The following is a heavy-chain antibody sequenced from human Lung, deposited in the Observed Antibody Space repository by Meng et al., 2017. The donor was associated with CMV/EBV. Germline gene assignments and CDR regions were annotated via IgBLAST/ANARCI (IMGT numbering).Heavy chain of an antibody. CDR2: IKEDGSVK. CDR3: ARERYSNYGLDY. J-gene: IGHJ4*02. CDR1: GFTFTNYW. Sequence: SCAASGFTFTNYWMTWVRQAPGKGLEWVANIKEDGSVKHYGDSVKGRFTMSRDNAKNSVYLQMNSLRAEDTAVYYCARERYSNYGLDYWGQGTLVTVSS. D-gene: IGHD4-11*01. V-gene: IGHV3-7*01.